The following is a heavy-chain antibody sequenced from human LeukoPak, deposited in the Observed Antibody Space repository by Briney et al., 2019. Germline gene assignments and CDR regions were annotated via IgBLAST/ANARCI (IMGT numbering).Heavy chain of an antibody. CDR2: ITSGNNI. V-gene: IGHV3-21*01. J-gene: IGHJ5*02. CDR3: ARERASSRFDP. D-gene: IGHD6-13*01. CDR1: GFTFSSYT. Sequence: PGESLRLSCAASGFTFSSYTMNWVRQAPGKGLEWVSSITSGNNIYYADSVKGRFTISRDNAKNSLYLEMNSLRAEDTAVYYCARERASSRFDPWGQGTLVTVSS.